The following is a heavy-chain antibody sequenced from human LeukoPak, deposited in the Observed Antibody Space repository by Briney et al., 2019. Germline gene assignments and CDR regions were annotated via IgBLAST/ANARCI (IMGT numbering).Heavy chain of an antibody. J-gene: IGHJ3*02. Sequence: GGSLRLSCAASGFTFSSYGMRWDRQAPGKGLEWVAFIRYDGINKYYADSVKGRFTISRDSFKNTLYLQMNSLRPEDTAVYYCAKEGDYYGSGSYRDGFDIWGQGTRATVSS. V-gene: IGHV3-30*02. CDR3: AKEGDYYGSGSYRDGFDI. D-gene: IGHD3-10*01. CDR1: GFTFSSYG. CDR2: IRYDGINK.